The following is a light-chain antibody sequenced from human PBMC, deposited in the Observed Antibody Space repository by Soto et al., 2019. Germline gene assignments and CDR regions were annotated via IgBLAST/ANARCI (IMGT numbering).Light chain of an antibody. J-gene: IGKJ1*01. V-gene: IGKV2-30*02. CDR1: QSLIHSDGNTY. Sequence: DVVMTQSPLSLPVTLGQPASISCRSSQSLIHSDGNTYLNWFQQRPGQSTRRLIYQVSDRDSGVPDRFSGSGSGTDFTLKISRVEAEDVGVYYCMQGTHWPWTFGQGTEMEIK. CDR3: MQGTHWPWT. CDR2: QVS.